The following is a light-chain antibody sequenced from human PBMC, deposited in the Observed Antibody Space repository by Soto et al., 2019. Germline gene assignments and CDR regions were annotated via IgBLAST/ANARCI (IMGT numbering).Light chain of an antibody. Sequence: QSALTQPPSASGSPGQSVTISCTGTSSDIGNYNYVSWYQQHPGKAPKLVIYEVNKRPSGVPDRFSGSKSGNTASLTVSGLQTDDESDYYCSSYAGSNNVVFGGGTKLTVL. V-gene: IGLV2-8*01. J-gene: IGLJ2*01. CDR1: SSDIGNYNY. CDR2: EVN. CDR3: SSYAGSNNVV.